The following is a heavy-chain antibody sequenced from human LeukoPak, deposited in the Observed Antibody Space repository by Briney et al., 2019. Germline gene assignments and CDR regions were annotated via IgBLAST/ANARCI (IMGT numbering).Heavy chain of an antibody. Sequence: GGSLRLSCAASGFSVSGNSMIWVRQAPGKGLEWVSGINGSGSGAGTYYADSVKGRFTISRDNSKNTLYLQMNSLRAEDTAVYYCARPVWLGELLRYYDSWGQGTLVTVSS. CDR1: GFSVSGNS. D-gene: IGHD3-10*01. CDR3: ARPVWLGELLRYYDS. CDR2: INGSGSGAGT. J-gene: IGHJ4*02. V-gene: IGHV3-23*01.